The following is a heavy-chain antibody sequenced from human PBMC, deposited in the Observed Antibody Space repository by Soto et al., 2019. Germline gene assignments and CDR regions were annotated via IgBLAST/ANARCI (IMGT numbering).Heavy chain of an antibody. CDR1: GFTFDDYA. J-gene: IGHJ3*02. V-gene: IGHV3-9*01. D-gene: IGHD3-9*01. Sequence: GGSLRLSCAASGFTFDDYAMNWVRQAPGKGLEWVSGISWNSGSIGYADSVQGRLTISRDDAKNSLYLQMNSLRGEDTALYYCAKDWGNAGLDAFDIWGQGTMVTVSS. CDR3: AKDWGNAGLDAFDI. CDR2: ISWNSGSI.